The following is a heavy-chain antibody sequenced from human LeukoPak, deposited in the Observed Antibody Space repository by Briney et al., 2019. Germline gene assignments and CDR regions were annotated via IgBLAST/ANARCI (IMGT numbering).Heavy chain of an antibody. J-gene: IGHJ3*02. Sequence: PGGSLRLSCAASGFTFSSYSMNWVRQAPGKGLEWVSSISSSSSYIYYADSVKGRFTISRDNAKNSLYLQMNSLRAEDTAVYYCARVAGYCSSTSCLGDAFDIWGQGTLVTVSS. CDR1: GFTFSSYS. CDR3: ARVAGYCSSTSCLGDAFDI. V-gene: IGHV3-21*01. D-gene: IGHD2-2*01. CDR2: ISSSSSYI.